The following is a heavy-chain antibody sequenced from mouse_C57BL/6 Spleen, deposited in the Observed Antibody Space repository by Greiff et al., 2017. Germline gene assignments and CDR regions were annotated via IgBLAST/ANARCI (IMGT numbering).Heavy chain of an antibody. J-gene: IGHJ4*01. CDR2: IDPEDGDT. V-gene: IGHV14-1*01. Sequence: EVQLQQSGAELVRPGASVKLSCTASGFNIKDYYMHWVKQRPAQGLEWIGRIDPEDGDTEYAPKFQGKATMTADKSSSTAYMELRSLTSEDSAVYFCARNYYGSSYVYYAMDYWGQGTSVTVSS. CDR1: GFNIKDYY. CDR3: ARNYYGSSYVYYAMDY. D-gene: IGHD1-1*01.